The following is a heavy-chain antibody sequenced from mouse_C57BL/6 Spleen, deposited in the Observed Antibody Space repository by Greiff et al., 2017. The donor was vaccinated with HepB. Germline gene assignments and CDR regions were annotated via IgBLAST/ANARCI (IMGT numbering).Heavy chain of an antibody. V-gene: IGHV1-82*01. CDR2: IYPGDGDT. D-gene: IGHD2-4*01. CDR1: GYAFSSSW. J-gene: IGHJ2*01. Sequence: QVQLQQSGPELVKPGASVKISCKASGYAFSSSWMNWVKQRPGKGLEWIGRIYPGDGDTNYNGKFKGKATLTADKSSSTAYMQLSSLTSEDSAVYFCARGGDYDAGFDYWGQGTTLTVSS. CDR3: ARGGDYDAGFDY.